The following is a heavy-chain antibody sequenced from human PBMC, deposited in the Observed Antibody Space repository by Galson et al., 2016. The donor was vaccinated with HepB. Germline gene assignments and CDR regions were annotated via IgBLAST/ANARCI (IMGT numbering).Heavy chain of an antibody. D-gene: IGHD2-21*01. J-gene: IGHJ4*02. CDR2: TSSDESVK. V-gene: IGHV3-30*18. Sequence: SLRLSCAASGFTFSYYGMHWVRQAPGKGLEWMAVTSSDESVKYYTESVKGRFTISRDNSKNTPFLQMNSLRAEDTAVYYCAKDGVAYCGTDCYFDYWGQGTLVTVSS. CDR1: GFTFSYYG. CDR3: AKDGVAYCGTDCYFDY.